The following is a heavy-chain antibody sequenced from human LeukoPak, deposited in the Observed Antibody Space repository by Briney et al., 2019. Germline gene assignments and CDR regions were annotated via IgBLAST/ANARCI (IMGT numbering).Heavy chain of an antibody. J-gene: IGHJ6*02. CDR3: ARISGSYYEYYYYGMDV. CDR1: GFTFSSYS. V-gene: IGHV3-21*01. CDR2: ISSSSSYI. D-gene: IGHD1-26*01. Sequence: GGSLRLSCAASGFTFSSYSMNWVRQAPGKGLEWVSSISSSSSYIYYADSVKGRFTISKDNAKNSLYLQMTSLTAEDTAVYYCARISGSYYEYYYYGMDVWGQGTTVTVFS.